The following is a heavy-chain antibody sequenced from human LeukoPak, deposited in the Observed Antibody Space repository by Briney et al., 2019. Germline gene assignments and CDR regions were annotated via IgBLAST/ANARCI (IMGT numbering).Heavy chain of an antibody. CDR3: AKKELIVVVGFDY. V-gene: IGHV1-2*02. CDR1: GYTFTGYY. Sequence: ASVKVSCKASGYTFTGYYMHWVRQAPGQGLEWMGWINPNSGGTNYAQKFQGRVTMTRDTSISTAYMELSRLRSDDTAVYYCAKKELIVVVGFDYWGQGTLVTVSS. CDR2: INPNSGGT. D-gene: IGHD3-22*01. J-gene: IGHJ4*02.